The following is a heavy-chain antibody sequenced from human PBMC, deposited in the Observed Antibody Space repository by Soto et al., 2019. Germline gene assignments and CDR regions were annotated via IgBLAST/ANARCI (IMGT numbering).Heavy chain of an antibody. Sequence: GGSLRLSCAASEFTFANAWISWVRQAPGKGLEWVGRIKSKADGGTTDYAAPVKGRFTISRDESQNTLYLQMNSLKTEDTAVYYCTSLYYGHWGQGTLVTVSS. CDR3: TSLYYGH. V-gene: IGHV3-15*01. D-gene: IGHD4-17*01. CDR2: IKSKADGGTT. CDR1: EFTFANAW. J-gene: IGHJ4*02.